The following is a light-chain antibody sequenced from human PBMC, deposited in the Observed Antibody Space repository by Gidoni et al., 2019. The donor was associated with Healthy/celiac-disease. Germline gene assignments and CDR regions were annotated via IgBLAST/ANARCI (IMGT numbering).Light chain of an antibody. J-gene: IGKJ5*01. V-gene: IGKV2-28*01. CDR1: QSLLHSNGYNY. Sequence: IVMTLSPLSLPVTPVEPASISCRSSQSLLHSNGYNYLDWYLQKPGQSPQLLIYLGSNRASGVPDRFSGSGSGTDFTLKISRVEAEDVGVYYCMQALQTPITFGQGTRLEIK. CDR3: MQALQTPIT. CDR2: LGS.